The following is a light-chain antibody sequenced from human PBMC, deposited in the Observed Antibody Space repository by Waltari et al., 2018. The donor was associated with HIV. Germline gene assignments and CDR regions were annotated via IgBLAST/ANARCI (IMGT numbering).Light chain of an antibody. CDR3: ASNRLDYTLI. Sequence: QSALTQPASVSGFLGQSINISCTGISTDSRFYQSVSWYQQYPAKIPRLIIFDINNRPSGVSDHFSGSRSGNSASLTFSGLQSGDEAHYYCASNRLDYTLIFGGGTKLTVL. CDR1: STDSRFYQS. J-gene: IGLJ2*01. V-gene: IGLV2-14*03. CDR2: DIN.